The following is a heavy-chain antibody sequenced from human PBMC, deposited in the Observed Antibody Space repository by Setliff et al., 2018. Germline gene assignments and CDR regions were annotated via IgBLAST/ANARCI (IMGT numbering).Heavy chain of an antibody. CDR2: VYYSGTA. D-gene: IGHD5-12*01. J-gene: IGHJ4*02. CDR3: ARGGTFRYFDF. Sequence: PSETRSRTCTVSDGSLSTYYWSWIRQPPGKGLEFIGYVYYSGTANYSPSLRSRLTISVDTSKNQLSLKLRSVTAADTAVYYCARGGTFRYFDFWGQGAPVTVSS. CDR1: DGSLSTYY. V-gene: IGHV4-59*01.